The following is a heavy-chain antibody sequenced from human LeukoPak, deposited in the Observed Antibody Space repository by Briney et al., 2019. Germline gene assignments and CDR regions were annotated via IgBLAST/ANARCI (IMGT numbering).Heavy chain of an antibody. Sequence: ASVKVSCKASGYTFTGYYMYWVRQAPGQGLEWMGWFNPNSVGTNYAQKFQGWGTITRDTSISTAYMELSRLRSDDTALYFCARDRFGTTDAFDIWGHGTMVTVSS. CDR1: GYTFTGYY. D-gene: IGHD3-10*01. CDR2: FNPNSVGT. CDR3: ARDRFGTTDAFDI. V-gene: IGHV1-2*04. J-gene: IGHJ3*02.